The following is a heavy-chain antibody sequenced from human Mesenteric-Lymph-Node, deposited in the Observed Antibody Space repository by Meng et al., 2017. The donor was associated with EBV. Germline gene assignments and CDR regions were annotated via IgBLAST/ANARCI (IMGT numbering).Heavy chain of an antibody. J-gene: IGHJ4*02. V-gene: IGHV4-4*02. D-gene: IGHD4-17*01. CDR3: AGTHYGDYGPSYLDY. CDR1: SGSISSSSS. CDR2: IHQSGST. Sequence: QGQLQESGPGLVKPSGTLSPTCAVSSGSISSSSSWSWVRQPPGKGLEWIGNIHQSGSTNYNPSLKSRVTISVDKSKSQISLNLRSLTAADTAVYYCAGTHYGDYGPSYLDYWGQGTLVTVSS.